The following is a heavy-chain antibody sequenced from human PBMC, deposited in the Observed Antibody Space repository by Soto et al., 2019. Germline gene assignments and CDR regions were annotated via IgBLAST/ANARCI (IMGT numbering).Heavy chain of an antibody. Sequence: ASVKVSCKASGYTFTGHYIHWVRQVPGQGLEWMGWIYPKSGGTKYAQKFQGRVTMTRDTSISTVYMDLSRLRFDDTAVYYCARRALTTVTTVGLDYWGQGAPLTVS. CDR2: IYPKSGGT. CDR1: GYTFTGHY. D-gene: IGHD4-17*01. CDR3: ARRALTTVTTVGLDY. V-gene: IGHV1-2*02. J-gene: IGHJ4*02.